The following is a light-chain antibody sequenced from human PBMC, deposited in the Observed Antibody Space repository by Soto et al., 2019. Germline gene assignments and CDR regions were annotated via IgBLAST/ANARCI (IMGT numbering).Light chain of an antibody. Sequence: EIVMTQSPATLSLSPGERATLSCRASQSVSSNLAWYQQKPGQAPRLLIYGASTRATGIPARFSGSGSGTEFTLTISSLQSEDFAFYYCQQYNNWPRTFGQGTKVEIK. J-gene: IGKJ1*01. V-gene: IGKV3-15*01. CDR3: QQYNNWPRT. CDR2: GAS. CDR1: QSVSSN.